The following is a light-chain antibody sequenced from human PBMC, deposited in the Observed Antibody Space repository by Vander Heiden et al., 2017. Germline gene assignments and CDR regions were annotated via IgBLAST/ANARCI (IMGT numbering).Light chain of an antibody. CDR3: SAWDDSLIGQV. J-gene: IGLJ3*02. CDR1: SSNIGSNY. Sequence: QSVLPQPPSASGTPGQRVTISCSGSSSNIGSNYVYWYQQLPGTAPKLLIYRNNQRPSGVPDRFSGSKSGTSASLAISGLRSEDEAHYYCSAWDDSLIGQVFGGGTKLTVL. CDR2: RNN. V-gene: IGLV1-47*01.